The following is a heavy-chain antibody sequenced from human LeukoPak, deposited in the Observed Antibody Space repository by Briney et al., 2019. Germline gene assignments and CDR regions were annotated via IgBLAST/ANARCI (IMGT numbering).Heavy chain of an antibody. CDR2: ISGSGGST. Sequence: GGSLRLSCAASGFTFRSYAMSWVRQAPGKGLEWVSAISGSGGSTYYADSVKGRFTISRDNSKNTLYLQMNSLRAEDTAVYYCAKAPVGANYYDSSGYSDYWGQGTLVTVSS. V-gene: IGHV3-23*01. D-gene: IGHD3-22*01. J-gene: IGHJ4*02. CDR1: GFTFRSYA. CDR3: AKAPVGANYYDSSGYSDY.